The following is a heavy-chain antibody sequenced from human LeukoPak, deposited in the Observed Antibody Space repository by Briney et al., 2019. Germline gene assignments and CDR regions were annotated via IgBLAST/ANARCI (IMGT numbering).Heavy chain of an antibody. CDR2: IYYSGST. D-gene: IGHD6-19*01. Sequence: SETLSLTCTVSGASISSYYWGWIRQPPGKGLEWIGSIYYSGSTYYNPSLKSRVTISVDTSKNQFSLKLSSVTAADTAVYYCARVPLAKYSSGWSSYMDVWGKGTTVTVSS. J-gene: IGHJ6*03. CDR1: GASISSYY. V-gene: IGHV4-39*07. CDR3: ARVPLAKYSSGWSSYMDV.